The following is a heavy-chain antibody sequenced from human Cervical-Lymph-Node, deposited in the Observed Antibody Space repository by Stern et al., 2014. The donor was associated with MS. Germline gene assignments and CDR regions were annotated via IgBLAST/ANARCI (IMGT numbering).Heavy chain of an antibody. D-gene: IGHD5-18*01. V-gene: IGHV1-69*01. CDR3: AKERGNSYGFDY. CDR2: ILPIFGRS. J-gene: IGHJ4*02. Sequence: VQLLESGAEVKKPGSSVKVSCTVSGGTFSNTVISWLRQAPGQGPEWMGGILPIFGRSNYAKKFQGRVTITADESTSTAYMELSSLRSEDTAVYYCAKERGNSYGFDYWGQGTLVTVSS. CDR1: GGTFSNTV.